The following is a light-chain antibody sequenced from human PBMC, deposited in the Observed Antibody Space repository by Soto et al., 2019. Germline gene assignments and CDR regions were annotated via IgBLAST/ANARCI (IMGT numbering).Light chain of an antibody. CDR1: QDIASY. V-gene: IGKV1-9*01. J-gene: IGKJ1*01. CDR2: DAS. Sequence: DIQLTQSPSFLSASVGDRVIITCRANQDIASYLAWYQQKPGKAPKLLIYDASTLQTGVPSKFSGSGSGTEFTLTISSLQPEDFATYYCQQINYYPLTLGQGTKVEIK. CDR3: QQINYYPLT.